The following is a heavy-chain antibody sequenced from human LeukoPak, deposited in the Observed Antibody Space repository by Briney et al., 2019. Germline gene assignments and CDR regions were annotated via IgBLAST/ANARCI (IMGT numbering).Heavy chain of an antibody. V-gene: IGHV4-39*01. J-gene: IGHJ4*02. D-gene: IGHD3-22*01. CDR2: IYYSGST. CDR1: GGSISSSSYY. Sequence: PSETLSLTCTVSGGSISSSSYYWGWIRQPPGKGLEWIGSIYYSGSTYYNPSLKSRVTISVDASKNQFSLKLSSVTAADTAVYYCARGPSGYYPYYFDYWGQGTLVTVSS. CDR3: ARGPSGYYPYYFDY.